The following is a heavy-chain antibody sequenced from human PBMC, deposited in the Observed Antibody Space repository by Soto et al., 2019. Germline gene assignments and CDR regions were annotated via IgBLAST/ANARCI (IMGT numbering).Heavy chain of an antibody. Sequence: ASVKVSCNASGYSFTDYHIHWVRQAPGQGPEWLGRINPKSGGTSTAQKFQGWVTMTRDRSISTVYMELTRLRSEDTAVYFCARGHTTDCSNGVCSFFYNHEMDVWGQGTTVTVSS. CDR1: GYSFTDYH. J-gene: IGHJ6*02. D-gene: IGHD2-8*01. CDR2: INPKSGGT. CDR3: ARGHTTDCSNGVCSFFYNHEMDV. V-gene: IGHV1-2*04.